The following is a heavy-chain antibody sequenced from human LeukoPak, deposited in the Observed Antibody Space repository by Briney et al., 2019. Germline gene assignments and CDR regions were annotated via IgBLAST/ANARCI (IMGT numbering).Heavy chain of an antibody. CDR3: ARGGDGYDNSGYCYY. D-gene: IGHD3-22*01. J-gene: IGHJ4*02. CDR2: ISYDGSQK. V-gene: IGHV3-30*04. CDR1: GFTFRSHA. Sequence: GGSLRLSCAASGFTFRSHAMHWVRQAPGKGLEWVAIISYDGSQKYYSDSVKGRFTISRDNSKNTLYLQMNSLRAEDTAVYYCARGGDGYDNSGYCYYWGQGTLVTVSS.